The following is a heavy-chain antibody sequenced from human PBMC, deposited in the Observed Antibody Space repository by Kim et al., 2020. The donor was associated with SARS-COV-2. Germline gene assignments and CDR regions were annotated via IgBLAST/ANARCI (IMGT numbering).Heavy chain of an antibody. CDR2: INPNSGGT. CDR1: GYTFTGYY. J-gene: IGHJ6*02. D-gene: IGHD3-16*01. Sequence: ASVKVSCKASGYTFTGYYMHWVRQAPGQGLEWMGWINPNSGGTNYAQKFQGRVTMTRDTSISTAYMELSRLRSDDTAVYYCAGYLPRGDLQRHYYYYGMDVWGQGTTVTVSS. V-gene: IGHV1-2*02. CDR3: AGYLPRGDLQRHYYYYGMDV.